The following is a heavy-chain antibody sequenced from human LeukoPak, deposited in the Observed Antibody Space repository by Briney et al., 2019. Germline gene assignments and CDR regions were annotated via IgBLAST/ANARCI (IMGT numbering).Heavy chain of an antibody. CDR2: IIPILGIA. D-gene: IGHD2-2*01. CDR1: GGTFSSYA. CDR3: AREALGYCSSTSCYPFDY. V-gene: IGHV1-69*04. Sequence: ASVKVSCKASGGTFSSYAISWVRQAPGQGLEWMGRIIPILGIANYAQKFQGRVTITADKSTSTAYMELSSLRSGDTAVYYCAREALGYCSSTSCYPFDYWGQGTLVTVSS. J-gene: IGHJ4*02.